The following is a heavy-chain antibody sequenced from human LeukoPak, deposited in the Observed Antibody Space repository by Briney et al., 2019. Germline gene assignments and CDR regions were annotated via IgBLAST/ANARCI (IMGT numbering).Heavy chain of an antibody. CDR2: IYYSGST. Sequence: SQTLSLTCTVSGGSISSGGYYWSWIRQHPGKGLEWIGYIYYSGSTNYNPSLKSRVTISVDKSKNQFSLKLSSVTAADTAVYYCARDFEDYYDSSGLDYWGQGTLVTVSS. CDR1: GGSISSGGYY. D-gene: IGHD3-22*01. CDR3: ARDFEDYYDSSGLDY. J-gene: IGHJ4*02. V-gene: IGHV4-31*03.